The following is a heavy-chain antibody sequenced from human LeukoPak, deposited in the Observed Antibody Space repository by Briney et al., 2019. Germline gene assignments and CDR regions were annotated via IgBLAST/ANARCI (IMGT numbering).Heavy chain of an antibody. V-gene: IGHV4-61*02. CDR1: GGSISSGSYY. CDR2: IYTSGST. J-gene: IGHJ3*02. CDR3: ARDPAVLSGYDAFDI. Sequence: KPSQTLSLTCTVSGGSISSGSYYWSWIRQPAGKGLEWIGRIYTSGSTNYNPSLKSRVTISVDTSKNQFSLKLSSVTAADTAVYYCARDPAVLSGYDAFDIWGQGTMVTVSS. D-gene: IGHD3-10*01.